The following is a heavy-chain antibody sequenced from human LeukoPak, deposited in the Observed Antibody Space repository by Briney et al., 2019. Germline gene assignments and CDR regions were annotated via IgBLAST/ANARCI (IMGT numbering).Heavy chain of an antibody. CDR2: MNPNSGNS. CDR3: ARIDYSNAFDI. V-gene: IGHV1-8*03. CDR1: GYTFTSYA. D-gene: IGHD4-11*01. Sequence: GASVKVSCKASGYTFTSYAMNWVRQAPGQGLEWMGWMNPNSGNSGCAQKFQGRVTITWNTSISTAYMELSSLRSEDTAVYYCARIDYSNAFDIWGQGTMVSVSS. J-gene: IGHJ3*02.